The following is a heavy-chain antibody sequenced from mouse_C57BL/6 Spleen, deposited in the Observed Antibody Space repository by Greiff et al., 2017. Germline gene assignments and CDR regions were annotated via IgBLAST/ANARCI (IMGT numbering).Heavy chain of an antibody. Sequence: VQLKQSGAELVRPGASVKLSCTASGFNIKDYYMHWVKQRPEQGLEWIGRIDPEDGDTEYAPKFQGNATMTADTSSNTAYLQLSSLTSEDTAVYYCTTIYYYGSSYEGRFSYWGQGTPVTVSA. V-gene: IGHV14-1*01. CDR1: GFNIKDYY. CDR2: IDPEDGDT. D-gene: IGHD1-1*01. J-gene: IGHJ3*01. CDR3: TTIYYYGSSYEGRFSY.